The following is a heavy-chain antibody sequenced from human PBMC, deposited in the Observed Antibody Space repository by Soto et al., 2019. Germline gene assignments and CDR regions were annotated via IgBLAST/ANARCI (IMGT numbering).Heavy chain of an antibody. J-gene: IGHJ4*02. D-gene: IGHD1-26*01. V-gene: IGHV6-1*01. CDR1: WDSVSSNSAA. Sequence: QVQLQQSGPGLVMASQTLSLTCAISWDSVSSNSAAWSWIRQSPSRGLEWLGRTYYRSKWYYDYAVSVKSRISINPDTSKNQFSLHLNSVTPEDTALYFCARDRSGGVGANYYFDYWGQGTLVTVSS. CDR3: ARDRSGGVGANYYFDY. CDR2: TYYRSKWYY.